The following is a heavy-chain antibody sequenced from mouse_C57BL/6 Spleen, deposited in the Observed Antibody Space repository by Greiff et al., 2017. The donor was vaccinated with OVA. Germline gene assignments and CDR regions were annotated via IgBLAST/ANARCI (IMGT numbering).Heavy chain of an antibody. Sequence: VKVVESGPGLVQPSQSLSITCTVSGFSLTSYGVHWVRQSPGKGLEWLGVIWRGGSTDYNAAFMSRLSITKDNSKSQVFFKMSSLQADDTAIYYCAKIYYDYDPFAYWGQGTLVTVSA. D-gene: IGHD2-4*01. CDR3: AKIYYDYDPFAY. CDR2: IWRGGST. V-gene: IGHV2-5*01. CDR1: GFSLTSYG. J-gene: IGHJ3*01.